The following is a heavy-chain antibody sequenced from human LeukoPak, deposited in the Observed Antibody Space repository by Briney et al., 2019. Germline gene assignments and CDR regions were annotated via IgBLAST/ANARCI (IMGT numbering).Heavy chain of an antibody. D-gene: IGHD3-16*01. V-gene: IGHV3-66*01. CDR3: AKVNPGDRAFDY. CDR2: IYSGGRT. Sequence: GGSLRLSCAASGFTVSSNYMSWVRQAPGKGLEWVSVIYSGGRTFYADSVKDRFTISRDNSKNTLYLQMNSLRAEDTAVYYCAKVNPGDRAFDYWGQGTLVTVSS. CDR1: GFTVSSNY. J-gene: IGHJ4*02.